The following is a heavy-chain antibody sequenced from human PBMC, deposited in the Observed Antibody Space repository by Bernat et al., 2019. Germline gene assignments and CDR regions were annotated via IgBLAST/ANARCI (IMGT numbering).Heavy chain of an antibody. CDR3: ARDRTYYYGSGSYYSLGWFDP. Sequence: QVQLVQSGAEVKKPGASVKVSCKASGYTFTSYGISWVRQAPGQGLEWMGWTSAYNGNTNYEQKLQGRVTMTTDTSTSTAYMELRSLRSDDTAVYYCARDRTYYYGSGSYYSLGWFDPWGQGTLVTVSS. V-gene: IGHV1-18*01. J-gene: IGHJ5*02. CDR1: GYTFTSYG. D-gene: IGHD3-10*01. CDR2: TSAYNGNT.